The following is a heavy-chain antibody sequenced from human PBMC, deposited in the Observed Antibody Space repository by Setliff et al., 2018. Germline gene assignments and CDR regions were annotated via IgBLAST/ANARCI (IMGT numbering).Heavy chain of an antibody. J-gene: IGHJ4*02. V-gene: IGHV1-46*01. CDR1: GYSFTTYY. D-gene: IGHD6-13*01. CDR2: INTGGGSS. CDR3: ARAGSAPAGREGILDY. Sequence: ASVKVSCKASGYSFTTYYMHWVRQAPGRGLEWMGTINTGGGSSRYTEKCQGRVTMTRDTSTTTFYLEMNSLTSEDTAVYYCARAGSAPAGREGILDYWGQGSLVTVSS.